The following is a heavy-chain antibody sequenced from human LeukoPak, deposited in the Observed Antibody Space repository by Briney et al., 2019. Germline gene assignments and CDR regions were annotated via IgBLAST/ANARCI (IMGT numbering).Heavy chain of an antibody. D-gene: IGHD6-19*01. J-gene: IGHJ6*02. CDR2: IKHDGSEK. CDR3: ARLDLAVAGFYGMDV. Sequence: PGGSLRLSCAASGLTFSTYWMSWVRQAPGKGLEWVANIKHDGSEKYYVDSVKGRFTISRDNAKNSVFLQMNSLRAEDTAVYCCARLDLAVAGFYGMDVWGQGTTVTVSS. CDR1: GLTFSTYW. V-gene: IGHV3-7*04.